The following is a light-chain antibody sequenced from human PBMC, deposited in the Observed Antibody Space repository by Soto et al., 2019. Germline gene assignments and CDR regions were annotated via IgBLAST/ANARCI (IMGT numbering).Light chain of an antibody. CDR1: QNVRTF. CDR3: QPYNNWPLT. V-gene: IGKV3-15*01. Sequence: EVVLTQSPATLSLSPGERATLSCRASQNVRTFLDWYQQKPGQAPRLLIYDTSTRATGVPARFSGSRSGPEFTLTINSLQSEDFAIYYCQPYNNWPLTFGGGTKVESK. CDR2: DTS. J-gene: IGKJ4*01.